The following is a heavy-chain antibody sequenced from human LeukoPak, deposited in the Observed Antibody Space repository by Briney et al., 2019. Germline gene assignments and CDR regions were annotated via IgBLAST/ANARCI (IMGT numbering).Heavy chain of an antibody. J-gene: IGHJ3*02. D-gene: IGHD1-1*01. V-gene: IGHV1-69*05. CDR1: GSTFSSYA. Sequence: SVKVSCKASGSTFSSYAISWVRQAPGQGLEWMGGIIPIFGTANYAQKFQGRVTMTRDTSTSTVYMELSSLRSEDTAVYYCARARGMLERRNAFDIWGQATMVTVSS. CDR2: IIPIFGTA. CDR3: ARARGMLERRNAFDI.